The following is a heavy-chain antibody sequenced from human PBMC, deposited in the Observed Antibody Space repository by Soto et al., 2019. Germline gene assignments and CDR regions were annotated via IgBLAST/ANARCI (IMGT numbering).Heavy chain of an antibody. CDR1: GGTFSSYA. J-gene: IGHJ6*02. V-gene: IGHV1-69*06. D-gene: IGHD2-15*01. Sequence: QVQLVQSGAEVKKPGSSVKVSCKASGGTFSSYAISWVRQAPGQGLEWMGGIIPIFGTANYAQKFQGRVTITADKSTSTAYMELSSLRSEDTAVYYCAIDLGYCSGGSCYLNYYYYGMDVWGQGTTVTVSS. CDR3: AIDLGYCSGGSCYLNYYYYGMDV. CDR2: IIPIFGTA.